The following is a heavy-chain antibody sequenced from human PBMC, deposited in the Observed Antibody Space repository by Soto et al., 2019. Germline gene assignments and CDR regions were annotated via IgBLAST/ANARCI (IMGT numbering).Heavy chain of an antibody. V-gene: IGHV4-4*03. Sequence: PETLSLTCTVSGGSISSSNWWSWVRQPPGKGLEWIGEIYHSGSTNYNPSLKSRVTISVDTSKNQFSLKLNSMTAADTAVYYCARHNYGSGSTYFDYWGQGTLVTVSS. D-gene: IGHD3-10*01. CDR1: GGSISSSNW. CDR2: IYHSGST. J-gene: IGHJ4*02. CDR3: ARHNYGSGSTYFDY.